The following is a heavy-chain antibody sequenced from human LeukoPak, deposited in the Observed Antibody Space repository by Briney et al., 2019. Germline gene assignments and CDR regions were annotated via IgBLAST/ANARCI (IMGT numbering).Heavy chain of an antibody. Sequence: PGGSLRLSCAASGFTVSSNYMSWVRQAPGKGLEWVSVISGSGGSTYYADSVKGRFTISRDNSKNTLYLQMNSLRAEDTAVYYCAKRTRGGNSYFDYWGQGTLVTVSS. CDR2: ISGSGGST. D-gene: IGHD4-23*01. V-gene: IGHV3-23*01. CDR1: GFTVSSNY. J-gene: IGHJ4*02. CDR3: AKRTRGGNSYFDY.